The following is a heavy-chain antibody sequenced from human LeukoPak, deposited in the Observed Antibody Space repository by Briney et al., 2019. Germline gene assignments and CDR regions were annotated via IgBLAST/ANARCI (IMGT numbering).Heavy chain of an antibody. D-gene: IGHD3-10*01. CDR1: GLTLSDYY. CDR3: ARSDYYGSGSFPYYFDY. V-gene: IGHV3-11*01. CDR2: IITSDSTI. Sequence: PGGSLRLSCAASGLTLSDYYMSWIRQAPGKGLEWVSYIITSDSTINYADSVKGRFTISGDNAKNSLYLQMNSLRAEDTAVYYCARSDYYGSGSFPYYFDYWGQGALVTVSS. J-gene: IGHJ4*02.